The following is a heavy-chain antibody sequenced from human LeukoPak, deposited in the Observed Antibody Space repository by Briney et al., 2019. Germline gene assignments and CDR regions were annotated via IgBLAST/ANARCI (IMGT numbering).Heavy chain of an antibody. V-gene: IGHV4-59*08. J-gene: IGHJ6*02. CDR3: ARVVGATTSSYYGMDV. CDR1: GGSLSSYY. CDR2: IYYSGST. Sequence: SETLSLTCTVSGGSLSSYYWSWIRQPPGKGLEWIGYIYYSGSTNYNPSLKSRVTISVDTSKNQFSLKLSSVTAADTAVYYCARVVGATTSSYYGMDVWGQGTTVTVSS. D-gene: IGHD1-26*01.